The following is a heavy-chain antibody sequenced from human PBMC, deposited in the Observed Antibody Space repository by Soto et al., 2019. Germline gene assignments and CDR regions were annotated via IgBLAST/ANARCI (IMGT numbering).Heavy chain of an antibody. CDR2: INPNSGGK. J-gene: IGHJ6*02. Sequence: ALVKVSCKASGYTFTGYYMHWVRQAPGQGLEWMGWINPNSGGKNYAQKFQGRVTMTRDTSISTAYMELSRLRSDDTAVYYCATPNSTVVTAYYYGMDVWGQGTTVTVSS. CDR3: ATPNSTVVTAYYYGMDV. D-gene: IGHD4-17*01. CDR1: GYTFTGYY. V-gene: IGHV1-2*02.